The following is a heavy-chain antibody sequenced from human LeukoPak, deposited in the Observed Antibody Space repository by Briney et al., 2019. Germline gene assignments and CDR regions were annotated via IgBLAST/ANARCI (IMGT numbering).Heavy chain of an antibody. CDR1: GGSFSGYY. D-gene: IGHD6-19*01. CDR3: ARDQVVAGLYYXXYMDV. J-gene: IGHJ6*03. V-gene: IGHV4-34*01. Sequence: SETLSLTCAVYGGSFSGYYWSWIRQPPGKGLEWIGEINHSGSTNYNPSLKSRVTISVDTSKNQFSLKLSSVTAADTAVYYCARDQVVAGLYYXXYMDVXXXGTTVTVS. CDR2: INHSGST.